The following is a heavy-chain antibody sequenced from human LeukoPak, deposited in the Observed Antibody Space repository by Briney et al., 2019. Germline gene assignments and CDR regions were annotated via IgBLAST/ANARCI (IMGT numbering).Heavy chain of an antibody. V-gene: IGHV1-46*01. J-gene: IGHJ3*02. Sequence: ASVKVSFTASGYTFTSYYMHWVRQAPGQGLEWMGIINPSGGSTSYAQKFQGRVTMTRDTSTSTVYMELSSLRSEDTAVYYCARDLGYSYGFELNHAFDIWGQGTMVTVSS. CDR3: ARDLGYSYGFELNHAFDI. CDR1: GYTFTSYY. CDR2: INPSGGST. D-gene: IGHD5-18*01.